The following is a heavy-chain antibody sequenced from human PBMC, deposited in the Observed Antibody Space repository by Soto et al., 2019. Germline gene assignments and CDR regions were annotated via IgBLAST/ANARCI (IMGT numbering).Heavy chain of an antibody. Sequence: QVQLVQSGAEVKKPGSSVKVSCKASGGTFSSDTITWVRQAPGQGLEWMGGIIPISDAAHYAQNFQDRLTITADESTSTVYMDLRSLSTEDTAVYYCATLVPAPIKLYPRLGWFDPWGQGTLVTVSS. CDR2: IIPISDAA. V-gene: IGHV1-69*01. CDR3: ATLVPAPIKLYPRLGWFDP. CDR1: GGTFSSDT. D-gene: IGHD2-2*02. J-gene: IGHJ5*02.